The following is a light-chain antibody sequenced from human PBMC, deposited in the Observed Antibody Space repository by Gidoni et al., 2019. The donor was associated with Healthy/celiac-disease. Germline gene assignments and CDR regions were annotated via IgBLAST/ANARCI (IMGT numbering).Light chain of an antibody. CDR2: AAS. J-gene: IGKJ2*01. Sequence: DIQMTQSPSSLSASVGDRVTITCRASQSISSYLNLYQQKPGKAPKLLIYAASSLQSGVPSRFSGSGSGTDFTLTISSLQPEDFATYYCQQSYSTPYTFGQXTKLGIK. CDR1: QSISSY. V-gene: IGKV1-39*01. CDR3: QQSYSTPYT.